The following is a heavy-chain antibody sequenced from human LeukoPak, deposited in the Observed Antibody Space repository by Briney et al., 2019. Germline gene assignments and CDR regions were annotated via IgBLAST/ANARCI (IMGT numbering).Heavy chain of an antibody. Sequence: GGSLRLSCAASGFTFNNYAMSWVRQAPGRGLEWLSSISNSGGNIDYRNSVKGRFTISRDNSKNTLYLQMDSLGAEDTAAYYCANFACCHYDSESGYWGQGTLVTVSS. J-gene: IGHJ4*02. V-gene: IGHV3-23*01. D-gene: IGHD3-22*01. CDR2: ISNSGGNI. CDR1: GFTFNNYA. CDR3: ANFACCHYDSESGY.